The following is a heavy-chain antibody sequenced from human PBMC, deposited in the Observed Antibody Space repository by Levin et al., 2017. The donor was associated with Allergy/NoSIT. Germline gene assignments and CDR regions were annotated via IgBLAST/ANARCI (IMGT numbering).Heavy chain of an antibody. CDR1: GFTFSTYS. V-gene: IGHV3-48*02. CDR3: VRDPDWLDP. J-gene: IGHJ5*02. CDR2: ISRTSNV. Sequence: GESLKISCAASGFTFSTYSMNWVRQAPGKGLEWVSYISRTSNVYYADSVKGRFTISRDNAKNSLYLQMNSLRDEDTAVYYCVRDPDWLDPWGQGTLVTVSS.